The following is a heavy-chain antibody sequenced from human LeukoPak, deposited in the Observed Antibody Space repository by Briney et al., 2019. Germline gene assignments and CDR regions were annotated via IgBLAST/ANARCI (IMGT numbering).Heavy chain of an antibody. J-gene: IGHJ4*02. CDR3: TRDPPPYSSGWYAY. CDR2: IRSKAYGGTT. D-gene: IGHD6-19*01. Sequence: GGSLRLSCTASGFTFGDYAMSWFRQAPGKGLEWVGFIRSKAYGGTTEYAASVKGRFTNSRDNSKSIAYLQMNSLKTEDTAVYYCTRDPPPYSSGWYAYWGQGTLVTVSS. V-gene: IGHV3-49*03. CDR1: GFTFGDYA.